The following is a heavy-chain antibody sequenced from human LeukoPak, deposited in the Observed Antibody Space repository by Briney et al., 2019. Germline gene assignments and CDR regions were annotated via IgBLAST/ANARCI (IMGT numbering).Heavy chain of an antibody. CDR1: GFPFSSYA. Sequence: GGSLRLSCAASGFPFSSYAMHWVRQAPGKGPEWVAFLRYDGSSKFYTESVKGRFTISRDNAKNSLYLQMNSLRAEDTAVYYCARDDYDSSGYYSDFDYWGQGTLVTVSS. J-gene: IGHJ4*02. CDR3: ARDDYDSSGYYSDFDY. D-gene: IGHD3-22*01. V-gene: IGHV3-30*02. CDR2: LRYDGSSK.